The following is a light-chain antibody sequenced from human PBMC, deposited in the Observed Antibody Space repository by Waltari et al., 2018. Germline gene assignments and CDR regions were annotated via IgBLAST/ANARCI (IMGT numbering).Light chain of an antibody. CDR1: SSNIGAGYD. CDR2: GNS. V-gene: IGLV1-40*01. Sequence: QSVLTQPPSVSGAPGQRVTISCTGSSSNIGAGYDVHWYQQLPGTAPKLPIYGNSTWPAGVPDRFSGSKSCTAASLAITGLQAEDEADYDCQSYDSSLSGSVFGGGTKLTVL. CDR3: QSYDSSLSGSV. J-gene: IGLJ3*02.